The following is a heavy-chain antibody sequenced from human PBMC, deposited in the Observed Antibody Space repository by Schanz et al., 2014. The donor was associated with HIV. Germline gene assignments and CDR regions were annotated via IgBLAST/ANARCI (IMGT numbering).Heavy chain of an antibody. CDR3: ANQRYSGTYRPFDY. D-gene: IGHD1-26*01. J-gene: IGHJ4*02. Sequence: EVQLEESGGGLVKPGGSLRLSCAASGFTFSSYAMTWVRQAPGKGLDWVSTISGSDGDTYYADSVKGRFTISRDNSRNALYLHMNSLRADDTAVYYCANQRYSGTYRPFDYWGRGTLVTVSS. CDR2: ISGSDGDT. V-gene: IGHV3-23*04. CDR1: GFTFSSYA.